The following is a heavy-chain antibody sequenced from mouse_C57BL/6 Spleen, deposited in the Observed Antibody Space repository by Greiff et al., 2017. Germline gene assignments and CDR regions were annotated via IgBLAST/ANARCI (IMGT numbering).Heavy chain of an antibody. J-gene: IGHJ3*01. CDR2: ISPGSGST. Sequence: QVQLKESGAELMKPGASVKLSCKATGYTFTGYWIEWVKQRPGPGLEWIGEISPGSGSTNYTEKFKGKATFTADTSSNTAYMQLSSLTTEDSAIYYCAKTTVVAKGFAYWGQGTLVTVSA. V-gene: IGHV1-9*01. CDR1: GYTFTGYW. CDR3: AKTTVVAKGFAY. D-gene: IGHD1-1*01.